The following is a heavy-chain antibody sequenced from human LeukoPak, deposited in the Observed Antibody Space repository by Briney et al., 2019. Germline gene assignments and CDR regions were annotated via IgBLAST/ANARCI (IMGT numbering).Heavy chain of an antibody. D-gene: IGHD3-3*01. CDR3: AREVSTREGLLEWLSANYYYYYMDV. J-gene: IGHJ6*03. V-gene: IGHV4-59*01. CDR2: IYYSGST. Sequence: SETLSLTCTVSGASFSSYYWSWIRQPPGKGLEWIGYIYYSGSTNYNPSLKSRVTISVDTSKNQFSLKLSSVTAADTAVYYCAREVSTREGLLEWLSANYYYYYMDVWGKGTTVTVSS. CDR1: GASFSSYY.